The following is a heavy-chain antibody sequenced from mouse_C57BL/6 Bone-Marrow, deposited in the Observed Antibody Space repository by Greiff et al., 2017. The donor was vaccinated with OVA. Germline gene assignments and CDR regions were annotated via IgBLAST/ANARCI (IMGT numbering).Heavy chain of an antibody. CDR2: ISSGGSYT. CDR3: ASWDY. CDR1: GFTFSSYG. J-gene: IGHJ2*01. Sequence: EVMLVESGGDLVKPGGSLKLSCAASGFTFSSYGMSWVRQTPDKRLEWVATISSGGSYTYYPDSVKGRFTISRDNAKNTLYLQMSSLKSEDTAMYYCASWDYWGQGTTLTVSS. V-gene: IGHV5-6*01.